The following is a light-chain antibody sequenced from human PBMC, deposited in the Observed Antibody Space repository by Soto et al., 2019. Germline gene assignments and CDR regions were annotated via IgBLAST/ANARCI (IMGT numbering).Light chain of an antibody. CDR3: QQTFSTPIT. CDR2: AAS. CDR1: QTVRTY. V-gene: IGKV1-39*01. J-gene: IGKJ5*01. Sequence: DIQMTLSPSSLSASVGDSVTITCRASQTVRTYLNWYQQKPGKAPTLLVYAASTLESAVPPRFSGAGSETDFTLTISGLQPEDFATYYCQQTFSTPITFGQGTRLE.